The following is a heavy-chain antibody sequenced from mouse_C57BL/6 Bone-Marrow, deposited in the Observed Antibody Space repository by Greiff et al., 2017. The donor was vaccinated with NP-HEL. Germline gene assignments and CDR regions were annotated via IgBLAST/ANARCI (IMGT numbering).Heavy chain of an antibody. CDR2: IDPSDSYT. D-gene: IGHD1-1*01. V-gene: IGHV1-50*01. CDR1: GYTFTSYW. Sequence: QVQLQQPGAELVKPGASVKLSCKASGYTFTSYWMQWVKQRPGQGLEWIGEIDPSDSYTNYKQKFKGKATLTGDTSTSTAYMQLSSLTSEDSAVYYCARHYYGSSNYFDYWGQGTTLTVSS. CDR3: ARHYYGSSNYFDY. J-gene: IGHJ2*01.